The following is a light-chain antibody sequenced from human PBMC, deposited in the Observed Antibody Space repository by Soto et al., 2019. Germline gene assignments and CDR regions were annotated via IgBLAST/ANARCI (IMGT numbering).Light chain of an antibody. J-gene: IGKJ1*01. CDR2: DAY. Sequence: DIQMTQSPSTLSASVGDRVTITCRASQTISSWLAWYLQLPGKAPKLLIYDAYTLETGVPSRFSGSGSGTDFTLTIRSLQADDVATYYCQQYDSYSWTFGQGTKVDIK. V-gene: IGKV1-5*01. CDR1: QTISSW. CDR3: QQYDSYSWT.